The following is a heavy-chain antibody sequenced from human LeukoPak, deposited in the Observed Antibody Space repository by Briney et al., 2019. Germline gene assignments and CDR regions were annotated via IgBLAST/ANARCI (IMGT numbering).Heavy chain of an antibody. CDR1: GFTFSSYS. CDR3: ARGYSGSYYYWYFDL. V-gene: IGHV3-48*01. J-gene: IGHJ2*01. Sequence: GGSLRLSCAASGFTFSSYSMNWVRQAPGKGLEWVSYISSSSSTIYYADSVKGRFTISRDNAKNSLYLQMNSLRAEDTAVYYCARGYSGSYYYWYFDLWGRGTLVTVSS. CDR2: ISSSSSTI. D-gene: IGHD1-26*01.